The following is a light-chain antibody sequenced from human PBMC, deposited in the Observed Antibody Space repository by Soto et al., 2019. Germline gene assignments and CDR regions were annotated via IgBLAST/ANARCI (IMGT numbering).Light chain of an antibody. CDR2: AAS. Sequence: AIRMTQSPSSFSASTGVRVTITCRASQGISSYLAWYQQKPGKAPKLLIYAASPLQSGVPSMFSGSGSGTDFTLTISCLQSEDFATYYCHQYYSFFITFGQATRLEIK. CDR3: HQYYSFFIT. J-gene: IGKJ5*01. V-gene: IGKV1-8*01. CDR1: QGISSY.